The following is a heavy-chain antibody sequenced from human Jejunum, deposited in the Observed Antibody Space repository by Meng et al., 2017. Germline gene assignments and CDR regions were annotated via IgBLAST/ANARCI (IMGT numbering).Heavy chain of an antibody. J-gene: IGHJ5*02. CDR2: TYYRSKWYS. CDR1: GDDVSSREAA. CDR3: ARDESRLLRS. D-gene: IGHD3-22*01. Sequence: QVQLQQSGPGLVKPSQTLSLTCAIFGDDVSSREAAWNWISQSPSRGLEWLGRTYYRSKWYSDYAVSVKSRITINTDTSKNQLSLQLNSVTPEDTAVYYCARDESRLLRSWGQGTLVTVSS. V-gene: IGHV6-1*01.